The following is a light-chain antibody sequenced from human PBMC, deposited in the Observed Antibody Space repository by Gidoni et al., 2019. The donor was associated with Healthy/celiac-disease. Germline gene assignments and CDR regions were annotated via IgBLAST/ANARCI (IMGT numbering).Light chain of an antibody. J-gene: IGLJ1*01. Sequence: SSELTQQPSVSVSPGQTASITCSGDKLGDKYACWYQQKPGQSPVLVIYQDSKRPSGIPERFSGSNSGNTATLTISGTQAMDEADYYCQAWDSSSYVFGTGTKVTVL. V-gene: IGLV3-1*01. CDR2: QDS. CDR3: QAWDSSSYV. CDR1: KLGDKY.